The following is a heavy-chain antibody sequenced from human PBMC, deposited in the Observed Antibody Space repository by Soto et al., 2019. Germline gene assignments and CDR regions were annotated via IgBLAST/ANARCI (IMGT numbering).Heavy chain of an antibody. J-gene: IGHJ6*02. D-gene: IGHD2-21*02. CDR1: GLTSSGIE. Sequence: EVRLEESGGGFVQPGGALRLSCVVSGLTSSGIELNWVRQAAGKGLEWLSYISASGDTVDYIDSVRGRFTISRDNAKQSLFLQMSALRVEDTAVYYCAGLSVTGGVDVWGQGTTVTVSS. CDR2: ISASGDTV. CDR3: AGLSVTGGVDV. V-gene: IGHV3-48*03.